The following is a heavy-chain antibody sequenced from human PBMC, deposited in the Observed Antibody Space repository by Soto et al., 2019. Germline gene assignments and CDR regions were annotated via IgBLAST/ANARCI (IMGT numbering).Heavy chain of an antibody. Sequence: SETLSLTCTVSGGSISSYYWSWIRQPPGKGLEWIGYIYYSGSTNYSPSLKSRVTISVDTSKNQFSLKLSSVTAADTAVYYCARDLGYSYGGLGNWFDPWGQGTLVTVSS. D-gene: IGHD5-18*01. CDR3: ARDLGYSYGGLGNWFDP. CDR2: IYYSGST. V-gene: IGHV4-59*01. CDR1: GGSISSYY. J-gene: IGHJ5*02.